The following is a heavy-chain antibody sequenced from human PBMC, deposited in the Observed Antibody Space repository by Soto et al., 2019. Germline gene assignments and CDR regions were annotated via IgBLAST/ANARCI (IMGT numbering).Heavy chain of an antibody. Sequence: GGSLRLSCGASGFTFGGSAIHWVRQASGKGLEWVGHIRSKTNSYATAYAESVKGRFTISRDDSMNTAYLQMNSLKTEDTAVYFCTRQTDAVQWLVVPTDYNFDYWGQGTLVTVSS. V-gene: IGHV3-73*01. CDR2: IRSKTNSYAT. CDR3: TRQTDAVQWLVVPTDYNFDY. D-gene: IGHD6-19*01. J-gene: IGHJ4*02. CDR1: GFTFGGSA.